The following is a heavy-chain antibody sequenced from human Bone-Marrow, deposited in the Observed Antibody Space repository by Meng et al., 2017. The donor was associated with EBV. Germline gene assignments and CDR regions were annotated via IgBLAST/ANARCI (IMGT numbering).Heavy chain of an antibody. D-gene: IGHD1-26*01. CDR2: INHSGST. CDR3: ARGPLEWEPRGEDY. CDR1: GGSFSGYY. Sequence: VQLQQWGAGLLKPSETLSLTCAVYGGSFSGYYWSWIRQPPGKGLEWIGEINHSGSTNYNPSLKSQVTISVDTSKNQFSLKLSSVTAADTAVYYCARGPLEWEPRGEDYWGQGTLVTVSS. J-gene: IGHJ4*02. V-gene: IGHV4-34*01.